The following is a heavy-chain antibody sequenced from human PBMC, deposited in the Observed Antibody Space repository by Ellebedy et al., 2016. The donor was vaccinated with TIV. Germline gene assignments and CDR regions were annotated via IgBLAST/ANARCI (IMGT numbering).Heavy chain of an antibody. D-gene: IGHD3-3*01. CDR1: GYTFTRYY. CDR2: VNPSGGST. CDR3: ARDDLEDFWSGYPDY. V-gene: IGHV1-46*04. J-gene: IGHJ4*02. Sequence: AASVKVSCKASGYTFTRYYMHWVRQAPGQGLEWMGIVNPSGGSTSYAQKLQGRVTMTRDTSTSTVYMELRSLRSEDTAVYYCARDDLEDFWSGYPDYWGQGTLVTVSS.